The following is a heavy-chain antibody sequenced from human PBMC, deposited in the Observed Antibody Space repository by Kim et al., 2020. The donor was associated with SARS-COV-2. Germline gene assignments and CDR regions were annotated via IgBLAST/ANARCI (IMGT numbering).Heavy chain of an antibody. Sequence: GGSLRLSCAASGFTFTNHGMNWVRQAPGKGLEWVSGITISGGTTYSADSVKGRFTISRDNSKNTLYLQMNSLRAEDTAIYYCTRGRRSPEDWGQGTLVTVSS. CDR2: ITISGGTT. CDR1: GFTFTNHG. CDR3: TRGRRSPED. V-gene: IGHV3-23*01. J-gene: IGHJ4*02.